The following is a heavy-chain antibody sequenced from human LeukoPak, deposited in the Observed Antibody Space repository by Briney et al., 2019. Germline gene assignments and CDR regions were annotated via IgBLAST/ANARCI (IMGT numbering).Heavy chain of an antibody. D-gene: IGHD3-3*01. CDR1: GGSISSGSYY. V-gene: IGHV4-61*02. J-gene: IGHJ3*02. CDR3: ARVPSITIFGVARAFDI. CDR2: IYTSGST. Sequence: SETLSLTCTVSGGSISSGSYYWSWIRQPAGKGLEWIGRIYTSGSTNYNPSLKSRVTISVDTSKNQFSLKLNSVTAADTAVYYCARVPSITIFGVARAFDIWGQGTMVTVSS.